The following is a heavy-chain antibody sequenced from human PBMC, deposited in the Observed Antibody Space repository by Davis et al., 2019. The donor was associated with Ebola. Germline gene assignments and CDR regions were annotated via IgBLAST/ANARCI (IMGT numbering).Heavy chain of an antibody. D-gene: IGHD4-17*01. CDR1: GYSFTSYW. V-gene: IGHV5-51*01. Sequence: KVSCKGSGYSFTSYWITWVRQMPGKGLEWMGIIYPGDSDTRYSPSLLGQVIISADKSISTAYLQWNSLKASDTAMYYCARQRGYGDYVPADAFDFWGQGTIVTVSS. J-gene: IGHJ3*01. CDR2: IYPGDSDT. CDR3: ARQRGYGDYVPADAFDF.